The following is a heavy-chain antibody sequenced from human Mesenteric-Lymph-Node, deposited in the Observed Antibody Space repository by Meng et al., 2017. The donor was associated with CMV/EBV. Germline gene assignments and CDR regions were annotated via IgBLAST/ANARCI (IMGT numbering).Heavy chain of an antibody. CDR2: IYSGDST. V-gene: IGHV3-53*01. J-gene: IGHJ2*01. D-gene: IGHD6-19*01. Sequence: ETLSLTCTVSGGSISSSSYYWGWIRQPPGKGLEWVSVIYSGDSTYYADSVKGRFTISRDNAKNSLYLQMDSLRAGDTAVYYCARESHSGAWNNWYFDIWGRGTLVTVSS. CDR3: ARESHSGAWNNWYFDI. CDR1: GGSISSSSYY.